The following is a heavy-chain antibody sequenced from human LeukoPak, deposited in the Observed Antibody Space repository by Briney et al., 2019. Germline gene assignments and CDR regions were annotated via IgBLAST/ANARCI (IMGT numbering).Heavy chain of an antibody. Sequence: PGRSLRLSCAASGFTFSSYGMHWVRQAPGKGLEWVAVISYDGSNKYYADSVKGRFTISRDNSNNTLYLQMNSLRAEDTAVYYCAKGPGYSSSWYYFDYWGQGTLVTVSS. CDR3: AKGPGYSSSWYYFDY. D-gene: IGHD6-13*01. J-gene: IGHJ4*02. V-gene: IGHV3-30*18. CDR2: ISYDGSNK. CDR1: GFTFSSYG.